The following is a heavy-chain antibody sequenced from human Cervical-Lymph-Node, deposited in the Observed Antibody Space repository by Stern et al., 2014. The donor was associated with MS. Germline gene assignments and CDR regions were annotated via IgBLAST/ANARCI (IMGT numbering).Heavy chain of an antibody. D-gene: IGHD3-9*01. V-gene: IGHV1-2*04. CDR2: INPNSGGT. CDR3: ARDPSPILTGYRYYYYGMDV. Sequence: QLVQSGAEVKKPGASVKVSCKASGYTFTGYYMHWVRQAPGQGLEWMGWINPNSGGTNYAQKFQGWVTMTRDTSISTAYMELSRLRSDDTAVYYCARDPSPILTGYRYYYYGMDVWGQGTTVTVSS. CDR1: GYTFTGYY. J-gene: IGHJ6*02.